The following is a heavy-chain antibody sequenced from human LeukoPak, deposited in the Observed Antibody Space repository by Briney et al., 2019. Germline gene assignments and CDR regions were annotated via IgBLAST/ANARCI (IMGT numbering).Heavy chain of an antibody. CDR1: GGSISSYY. J-gene: IGHJ4*02. CDR2: IYYSGST. Sequence: SETLSLTCTVSGGSISSYYWSWIRQPPGKGLEWIGYIYYSGSTNYNPSLKSRVTISVDTSKNQFSLKLSSVTAADTAVYYCARHAPLGVALDYWGQGTLVTVSS. D-gene: IGHD3-16*01. V-gene: IGHV4-59*08. CDR3: ARHAPLGVALDY.